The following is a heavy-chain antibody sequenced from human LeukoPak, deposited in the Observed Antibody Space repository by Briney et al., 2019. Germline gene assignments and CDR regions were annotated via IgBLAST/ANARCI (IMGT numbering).Heavy chain of an antibody. CDR3: ARDTYYDSSGYTYYYGMDV. J-gene: IGHJ6*02. V-gene: IGHV3-48*03. D-gene: IGHD3-22*01. CDR2: ISDSGSTI. CDR1: GFTFSSYE. Sequence: GGTLRLSCAASGFTFSSYEMNWVRQAPGKGLEWVSYISDSGSTIYYADSVKGRFTISRDNAKNSLHLQMISLRAEDTDVYYCARDTYYDSSGYTYYYGMDVWGQGTTVSVSS.